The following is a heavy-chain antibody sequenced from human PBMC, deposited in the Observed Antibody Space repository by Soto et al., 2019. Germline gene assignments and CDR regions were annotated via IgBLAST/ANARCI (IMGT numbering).Heavy chain of an antibody. J-gene: IGHJ6*02. CDR1: GFNFSDYY. Sequence: QVQLVESGGGLVKPGGSLRLSCAASGFNFSDYYMSWIRQAPGKGLEWVAYISSSGSTIYYADSVKGRFTISRDNAKNSLYLQMNSLRAEDTAVYYCASVPSSGWFDGMDVWGQGTTVTVSS. CDR2: ISSSGSTI. D-gene: IGHD6-19*01. V-gene: IGHV3-11*01. CDR3: ASVPSSGWFDGMDV.